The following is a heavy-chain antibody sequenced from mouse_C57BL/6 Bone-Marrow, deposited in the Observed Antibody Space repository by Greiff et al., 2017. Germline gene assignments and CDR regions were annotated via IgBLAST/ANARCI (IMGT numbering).Heavy chain of an antibody. V-gene: IGHV1-15*01. CDR1: GYTFTDYE. J-gene: IGHJ3*01. CDR2: IDPETGGT. D-gene: IGHD4-1*01. CDR3: TRPHWAAWFAY. Sequence: QVQLQQSGAELVRPGASVTLSCKASGYTFTDYEMHWVKQTPVHGLEWIGAIDPETGGTAYNQKFTGKAILTADKSSSTAYMELRSLTSEDSAVYYCTRPHWAAWFAYWGQGTLVTVSA.